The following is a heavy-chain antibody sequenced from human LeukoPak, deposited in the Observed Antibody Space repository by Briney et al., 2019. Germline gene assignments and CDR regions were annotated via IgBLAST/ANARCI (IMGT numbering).Heavy chain of an antibody. V-gene: IGHV1-46*01. CDR2: INPSGGST. D-gene: IGHD3-22*01. CDR1: GYTFTSYY. Sequence: GASVKVSCKASGYTFTSYYMHWVRQAPGQGLEWMGIINPSGGSTSYAQKFQGGVTMTRDTSTSTVYMELSSLRSEDTAVYYCARVQDYYDSSGCAGYWGQGTLVTVSS. J-gene: IGHJ4*02. CDR3: ARVQDYYDSSGCAGY.